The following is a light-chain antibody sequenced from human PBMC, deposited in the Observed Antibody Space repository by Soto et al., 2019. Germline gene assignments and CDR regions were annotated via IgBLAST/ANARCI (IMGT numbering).Light chain of an antibody. Sequence: QSALTQPASVSGSPGQSITISCTGTSSDVGGYNYVSWYQQHPGKAPKLMIYEGVKRPSGVSNRFSGSKSGTTASLTISGLQAEDEADYYCCSYVGATTYVFGSGTKVTVL. CDR3: CSYVGATTYV. J-gene: IGLJ1*01. CDR2: EGV. V-gene: IGLV2-23*01. CDR1: SSDVGGYNY.